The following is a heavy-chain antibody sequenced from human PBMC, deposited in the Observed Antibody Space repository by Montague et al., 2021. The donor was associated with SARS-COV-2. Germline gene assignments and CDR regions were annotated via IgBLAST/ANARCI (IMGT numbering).Heavy chain of an antibody. J-gene: IGHJ4*02. Sequence: SETLSLTCTVSGGSISSSSYYWGWIRQPPGKGLEWIGSIYYSGSTYYNPSLKSRVTISVAASKNQFSLKLSSVTAADTAVYYCARVISRQNNIVVVGLYYFDYWGQGTLVTVSS. CDR1: GGSISSSSYY. V-gene: IGHV4-39*07. CDR3: ARVISRQNNIVVVGLYYFDY. CDR2: IYYSGST. D-gene: IGHD2-15*01.